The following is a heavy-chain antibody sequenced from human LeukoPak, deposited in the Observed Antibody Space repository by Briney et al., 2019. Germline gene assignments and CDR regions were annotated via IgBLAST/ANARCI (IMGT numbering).Heavy chain of an antibody. CDR3: AKDPLDWGTIFFDY. V-gene: IGHV3-23*01. CDR2: ISGTGGYT. CDR1: GFTFSSYA. Sequence: PGGSLRLSCAASGFTFSSYAMNWVRQGPGKGLERGSSISGTGGYTNYADSVKGRFTISRDNSKNTLYLQMNSLRAEDTAVYYCAKDPLDWGTIFFDYWGQGTLVTVSS. D-gene: IGHD3-16*01. J-gene: IGHJ4*02.